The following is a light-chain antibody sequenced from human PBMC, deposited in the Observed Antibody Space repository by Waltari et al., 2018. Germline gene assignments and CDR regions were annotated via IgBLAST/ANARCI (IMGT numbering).Light chain of an antibody. CDR1: QSVSSS. J-gene: IGKJ1*01. CDR2: GAS. Sequence: EIVLTQSPATLSLSPGERATLSCRASQSVSSSLAWYQQKPGQAPRLLIYGASSRATGIPYRFSGSGSGTDFTLTISSLEPEDFAVYYCQQYSNWPRTFGQGTKVEIK. V-gene: IGKV3-15*01. CDR3: QQYSNWPRT.